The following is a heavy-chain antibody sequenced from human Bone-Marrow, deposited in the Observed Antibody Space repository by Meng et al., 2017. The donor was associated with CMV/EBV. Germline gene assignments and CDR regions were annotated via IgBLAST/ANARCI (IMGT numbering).Heavy chain of an antibody. CDR1: GGSFGGYY. V-gene: IGHV4-34*01. D-gene: IGHD3-22*01. Sequence: VQLYQWGPGPLRPSETLSLPCAVYGGSFGGYYWSWIRQPPGKGLEWIGEINHSGSTNYNPSLKSRVTISVDTSKNQFSLKLSSVTAADTAVYYCARGGVVVNGAPFDYWGQGTLVTVSS. CDR2: INHSGST. CDR3: ARGGVVVNGAPFDY. J-gene: IGHJ4*02.